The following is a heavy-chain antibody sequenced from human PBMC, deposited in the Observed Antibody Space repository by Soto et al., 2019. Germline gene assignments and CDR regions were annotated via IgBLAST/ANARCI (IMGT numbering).Heavy chain of an antibody. Sequence: EVQLLESGGGLVQPGGSLRLSCVASGFPFSSYAMSWVRQTPGRGLECVSSISSGSNTYYTDSVRGRFTISRDNSKTSLSLQMSSLRADATALYYCAKASATGKSDGMDVWGQGNTVSVSS. CDR2: ISSGSNT. CDR3: AKASATGKSDGMDV. D-gene: IGHD7-27*01. CDR1: GFPFSSYA. V-gene: IGHV3-23*01. J-gene: IGHJ6*02.